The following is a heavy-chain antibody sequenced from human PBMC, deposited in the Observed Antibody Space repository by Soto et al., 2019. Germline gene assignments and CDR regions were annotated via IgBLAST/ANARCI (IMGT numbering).Heavy chain of an antibody. J-gene: IGHJ4*02. Sequence: QVQLQQWGAGLLKPSETLSLTCAVYDGSFSGYYWSWIRQPPGKGLEWIGEINHSGSTNYNPSLKSRVTISVDTSKSQFPLKLSSVTAADTAVYYCARGRKHYYGSGSYFDYWGQGTLVTVSS. V-gene: IGHV4-34*01. D-gene: IGHD3-10*01. CDR3: ARGRKHYYGSGSYFDY. CDR1: DGSFSGYY. CDR2: INHSGST.